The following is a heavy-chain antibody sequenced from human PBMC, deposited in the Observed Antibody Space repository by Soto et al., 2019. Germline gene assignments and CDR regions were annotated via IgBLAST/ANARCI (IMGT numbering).Heavy chain of an antibody. V-gene: IGHV4-30-4*01. CDR2: IYYSGST. Sequence: QVQLQESGPGLVKPSQTLSLTCTVSGGSISSGDYYWSWIRQPPGKGLEWIGYIYYSGSTYYNPALQCRVTISADTAKNQCSLKLSSVTAADTAVYYCARGGTGDECFDLWGRGTLVTVSS. CDR1: GGSISSGDYY. J-gene: IGHJ2*01. D-gene: IGHD7-27*01. CDR3: ARGGTGDECFDL.